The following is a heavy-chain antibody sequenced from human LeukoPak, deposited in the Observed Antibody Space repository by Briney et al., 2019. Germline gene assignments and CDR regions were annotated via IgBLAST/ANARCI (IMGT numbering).Heavy chain of an antibody. D-gene: IGHD5-24*01. CDR1: GFTFSSYA. Sequence: PGGSLRLSCAASGFTFSSYAMHWVRQAPGKGLEWVAVISYDGSNKYYADSVKGRFTISRDNSKNTLYLQMNSLRAEDTAVYYCARTFGVGYNFYYFDSWAQGTLVTVSS. V-gene: IGHV3-30*04. CDR2: ISYDGSNK. J-gene: IGHJ4*02. CDR3: ARTFGVGYNFYYFDS.